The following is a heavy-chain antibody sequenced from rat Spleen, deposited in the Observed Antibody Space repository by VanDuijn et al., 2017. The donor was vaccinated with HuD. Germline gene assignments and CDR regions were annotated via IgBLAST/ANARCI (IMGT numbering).Heavy chain of an antibody. D-gene: IGHD1-6*01. CDR2: ISTGGVNT. CDR1: GVTYRNYV. J-gene: IGHJ2*01. Sequence: EVQLVESGGGVVQPGRSLKLSCAASGVTYRNYVMAWVRQAPAKGLEWVASISTGGVNTYYRDSVKGRFTISRDNAKNTLYLQMDSLRSEDTATYYCAKDRYYGSEWYFDYWGQGVMVTVPS. CDR3: AKDRYYGSEWYFDY. V-gene: IGHV5S13*01.